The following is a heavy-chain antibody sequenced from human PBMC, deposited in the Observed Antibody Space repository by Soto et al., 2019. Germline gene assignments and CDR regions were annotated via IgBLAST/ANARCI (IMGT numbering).Heavy chain of an antibody. Sequence: QVQLVQSGAEVKKPGASVKVSCKASGYTFTSYDINWVRQATGQGLEWMGWMNPNSGNTGYAQKFQGRVTMTRNTSISTAYMELSSLGSEDTAVYYCARVNRVVVTAGLGYWGQGTLVTVSS. J-gene: IGHJ4*02. CDR2: MNPNSGNT. V-gene: IGHV1-8*01. D-gene: IGHD2-21*02. CDR1: GYTFTSYD. CDR3: ARVNRVVVTAGLGY.